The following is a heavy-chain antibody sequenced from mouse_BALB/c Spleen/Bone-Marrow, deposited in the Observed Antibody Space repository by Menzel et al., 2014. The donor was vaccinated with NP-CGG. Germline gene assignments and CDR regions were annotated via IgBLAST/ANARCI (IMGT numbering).Heavy chain of an antibody. J-gene: IGHJ1*01. CDR1: GYTFTNYW. V-gene: IGHV1-63*02. CDR3: AREVRRYFDV. D-gene: IGHD2-14*01. Sequence: VQRVESGAELVRPGTSVKISCKASGYTFTNYWLGWVKQRPGHGLEWIGDIYPGGGYTNYNEKFKGKATLTADTSSSTAYMQLSSLTSEDSAVYLCAREVRRYFDVWGAGTTVTVSS. CDR2: IYPGGGYT.